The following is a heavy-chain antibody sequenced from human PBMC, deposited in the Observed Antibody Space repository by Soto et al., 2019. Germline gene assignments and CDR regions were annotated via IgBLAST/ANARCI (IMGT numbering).Heavy chain of an antibody. D-gene: IGHD2-15*01. J-gene: IGHJ6*02. CDR3: ARDCSGGSCHPMDYYYGMDV. CDR2: ISAYNGNT. CDR1: GYTFTSYG. V-gene: IGHV1-18*01. Sequence: ASVKVSCKASGYTFTSYGISWVRQAPGQGLEWMGWISAYNGNTNYAQKLQGRVTMTTDTSTSTAYMELSSLRSEDTAVYYCARDCSGGSCHPMDYYYGMDVWGQGTTVTVSS.